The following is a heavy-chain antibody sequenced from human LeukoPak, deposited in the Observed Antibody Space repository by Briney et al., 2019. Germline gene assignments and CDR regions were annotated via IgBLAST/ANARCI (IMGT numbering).Heavy chain of an antibody. Sequence: GASVKVSCKASGGTFSSYAISWVRQAPGQGLEWMGGIIPILGTANYAQKFQGRVTITADESTSTAYMELSSLRSEDTAVYYCASKNYDFWSGYSNYYGMDVWGQGTTVTVSS. CDR1: GGTFSSYA. V-gene: IGHV1-69*13. J-gene: IGHJ6*02. CDR3: ASKNYDFWSGYSNYYGMDV. D-gene: IGHD3-3*01. CDR2: IIPILGTA.